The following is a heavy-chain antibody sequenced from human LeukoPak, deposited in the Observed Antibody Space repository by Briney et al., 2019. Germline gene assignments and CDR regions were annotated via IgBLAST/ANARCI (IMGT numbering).Heavy chain of an antibody. CDR3: ARSSSGVSDGMDV. V-gene: IGHV4-61*02. D-gene: IGHD3-22*01. Sequence: SQTLSLTCTVSCGSISSGSYYWSRIRRPAGKGLEWIGRIYTSGSTNYNPSLRSRVTISVDTSKNQFSLKLSSVTAADTAVYYCARSSSGVSDGMDVWGQGSTVTVSS. CDR1: CGSISSGSYY. CDR2: IYTSGST. J-gene: IGHJ6*02.